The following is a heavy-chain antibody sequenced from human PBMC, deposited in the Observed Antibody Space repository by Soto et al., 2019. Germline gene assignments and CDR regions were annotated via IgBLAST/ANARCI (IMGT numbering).Heavy chain of an antibody. CDR2: ISTSGGST. Sequence: GGSLRLSCAASRFTFSAYAMSWVRQAPGKGLEWVSGISTSGGSTYYADSVKGRFTISRDNSKHTLYLQMNSLGAEDTAVYYCAKDSDYSDLKSYFDFWGQGTLVTVSS. D-gene: IGHD4-17*01. J-gene: IGHJ4*02. CDR1: RFTFSAYA. CDR3: AKDSDYSDLKSYFDF. V-gene: IGHV3-23*01.